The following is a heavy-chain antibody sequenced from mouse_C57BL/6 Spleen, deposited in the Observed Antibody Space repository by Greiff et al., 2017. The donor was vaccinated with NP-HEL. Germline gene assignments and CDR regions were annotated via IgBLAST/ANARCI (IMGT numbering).Heavy chain of an antibody. CDR2: IRLKSDNYAT. Sequence: DVKLQESGGGLVQPGGSMKLSCVASGFTFSNYWMNWVRQSPEKGLEWVAQIRLKSDNYATHYAESVTGRFTISSYDSKSSFYLQMNNLRAEDTGIYYCTVDWDHFDYWGQGTTLTVSS. V-gene: IGHV6-3*01. CDR1: GFTFSNYW. J-gene: IGHJ2*01. D-gene: IGHD4-1*01. CDR3: TVDWDHFDY.